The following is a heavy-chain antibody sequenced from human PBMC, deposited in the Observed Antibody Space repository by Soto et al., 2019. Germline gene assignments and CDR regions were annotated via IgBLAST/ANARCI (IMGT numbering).Heavy chain of an antibody. D-gene: IGHD3-16*01. V-gene: IGHV5-51*01. CDR2: IYPGDSKT. J-gene: IGHJ3*02. Sequence: GESLKISGKGSGCSFTTYWIAWVRQMNGKGLEWMGIIYPGDSKTTYSPSFQGQVTISADKSISTAYLQWSSLKASDTAVYYCANLDMITFGGIIGPNDEFDIWGQGTMVTVSS. CDR1: GCSFTTYW. CDR3: ANLDMITFGGIIGPNDEFDI.